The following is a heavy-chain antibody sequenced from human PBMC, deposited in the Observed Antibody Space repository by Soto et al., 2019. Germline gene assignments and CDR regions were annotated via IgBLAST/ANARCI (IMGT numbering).Heavy chain of an antibody. CDR2: IRDRAYNYAT. V-gene: IGHV3-73*01. CDR1: GFVFKDSS. CDR3: TRLISAAQDY. Sequence: EVLLVESGGGLVQPGGSLKLSCEASGFVFKDSSIHWVRQASGKGLEWVGRIRDRAYNYATAYAASVKGRFTISRDDSNNKAYLQTDSLKTEDTAIYYCTRLISAAQDYWGQGTLVTVSS. D-gene: IGHD3-10*01. J-gene: IGHJ4*02.